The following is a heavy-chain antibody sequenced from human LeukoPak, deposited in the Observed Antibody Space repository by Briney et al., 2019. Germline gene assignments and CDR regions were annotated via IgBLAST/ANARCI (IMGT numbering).Heavy chain of an antibody. CDR3: ARSEYSSSPVNY. Sequence: ASVKVSCKASGYTFTGYYMHWVRQATGQGLEWMGWMNPNSGNTGYAQKFQGRVTITRNTSISTAYMELSSLRSEDTAVYYCARSEYSSSPVNYWGQGTLVTVSS. J-gene: IGHJ4*02. V-gene: IGHV1-8*03. CDR2: MNPNSGNT. CDR1: GYTFTGYY. D-gene: IGHD6-6*01.